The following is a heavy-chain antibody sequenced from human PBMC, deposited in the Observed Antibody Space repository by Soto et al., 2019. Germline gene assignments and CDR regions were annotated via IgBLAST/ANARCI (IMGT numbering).Heavy chain of an antibody. J-gene: IGHJ4*02. D-gene: IGHD6-13*01. CDR2: ISDDGSNK. CDR1: GFTFSNYA. V-gene: IGHV3-30-3*01. Sequence: GGSLRLSCAASGFTFSNYALHWVRQAPGKGLEWVAVISDDGSNKYYADSVKGRFTISRDNSKNTLYLQMNSLRGEDTAVYYCARDRFASSWSYFDYWGQGTPVTVSS. CDR3: ARDRFASSWSYFDY.